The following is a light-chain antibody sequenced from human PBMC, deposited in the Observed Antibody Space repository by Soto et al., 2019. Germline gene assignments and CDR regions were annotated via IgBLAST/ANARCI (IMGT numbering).Light chain of an antibody. CDR3: QQYGSSALT. CDR1: QSVSSSY. Sequence: EIVLTQSPGTLSLSPGERATLSCRASQSVSSSYLAWYQQKPGQAPRLLIYGASSRATGIPDRFSGSGSGTDFTLTISRLEPEDFAVYYCQQYGSSALTFGQGPKVEIK. V-gene: IGKV3-20*01. J-gene: IGKJ1*01. CDR2: GAS.